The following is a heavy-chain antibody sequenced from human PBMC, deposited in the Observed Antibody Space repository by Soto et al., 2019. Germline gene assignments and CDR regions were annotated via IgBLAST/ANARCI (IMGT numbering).Heavy chain of an antibody. V-gene: IGHV1-2*02. D-gene: IGHD1-7*01. CDR3: ARDYTGTTGDDY. J-gene: IGHJ4*02. CDR1: GYTFTGYY. CDR2: INPNSGGT. Sequence: GASVNVSCKSSGYTFTGYYIHWVRQAPGQGLEWMGWINPNSGGTNYAQKFQGRVTMTRDTSISTAYMELSRLRSDDTAVYYCARDYTGTTGDDYWGQGTLVTVSS.